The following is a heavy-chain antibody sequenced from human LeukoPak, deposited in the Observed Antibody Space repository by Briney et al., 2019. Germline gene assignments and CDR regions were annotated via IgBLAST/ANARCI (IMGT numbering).Heavy chain of an antibody. V-gene: IGHV3-30*18. CDR2: ISYDGSNK. CDR1: GFTFSNYV. CDR3: AKYLRYSSGWYSIDY. J-gene: IGHJ4*02. D-gene: IGHD6-19*01. Sequence: GGSLRLSCAASGFTFSNYVMQWVRQAPGKGLEWVAVISYDGSNKYYADSVKGRFTISRDNSKNTLYLQMNSLRAEDTAVYYCAKYLRYSSGWYSIDYWGQGTLVTVSS.